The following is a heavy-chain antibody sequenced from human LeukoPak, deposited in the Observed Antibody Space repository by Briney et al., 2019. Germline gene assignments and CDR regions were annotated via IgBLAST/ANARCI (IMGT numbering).Heavy chain of an antibody. D-gene: IGHD3-22*01. Sequence: GGSLRLSCAASGFTFSDYYMSWIRQAPGKGLEWVSYISSSGSTIYYADSVKGRFTISRDNAKNSLYLQMNSLRAEDTAVYYCARMYYYDSSGLGAFDIWGKGTMVTVSS. J-gene: IGHJ3*02. CDR3: ARMYYYDSSGLGAFDI. V-gene: IGHV3-11*01. CDR1: GFTFSDYY. CDR2: ISSSGSTI.